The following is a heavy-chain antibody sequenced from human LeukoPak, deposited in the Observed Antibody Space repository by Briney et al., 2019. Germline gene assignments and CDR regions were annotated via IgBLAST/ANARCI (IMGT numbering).Heavy chain of an antibody. D-gene: IGHD2-2*01. V-gene: IGHV3-23*01. CDR1: GFTFSSYA. J-gene: IGHJ6*03. Sequence: QSGGSLRLSCAAPGFTFSSYAMSWVPQAPGKGLEWVSAISGSGGSTYYADSVKGRFTISRDNSKNTLYLQMNSLRAEDTAVYYCARGGYCSSTSCYTYYYYYMDVWGKGTTVTVSS. CDR3: ARGGYCSSTSCYTYYYYYMDV. CDR2: ISGSGGST.